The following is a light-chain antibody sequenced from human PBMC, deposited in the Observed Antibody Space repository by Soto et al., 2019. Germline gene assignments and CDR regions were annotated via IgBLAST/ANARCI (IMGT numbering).Light chain of an antibody. CDR1: QSVRSNY. V-gene: IGKV3-20*01. CDR3: QQYGSSPPGLT. Sequence: EIVLTQSPGTLSLSPGERAALSCRSSQSVRSNYLAWYQQKPGQAPRRLIYGASSRATGIPDRFSGSGSGTDFTLTISRLEPEDFAVYYCQQYGSSPPGLTFGGGTKVDIK. J-gene: IGKJ4*01. CDR2: GAS.